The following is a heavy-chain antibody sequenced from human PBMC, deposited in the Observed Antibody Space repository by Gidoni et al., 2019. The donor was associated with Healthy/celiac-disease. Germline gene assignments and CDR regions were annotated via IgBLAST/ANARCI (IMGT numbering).Heavy chain of an antibody. V-gene: IGHV4-39*01. CDR3: ARHPLYIVGATTFDY. CDR2: IYYSGST. J-gene: IGHJ4*02. Sequence: QLQLQESGPGLVKPSETLSLTCTVSGGSISSSSYYWGWIRQPPGKGLEWIGSIYYSGSTYYNPSLKSRVTISVDTSKNQFSLKLSSVTAADTAVYYCARHPLYIVGATTFDYWGQGTLVTVSS. CDR1: GGSISSSSYY. D-gene: IGHD1-26*01.